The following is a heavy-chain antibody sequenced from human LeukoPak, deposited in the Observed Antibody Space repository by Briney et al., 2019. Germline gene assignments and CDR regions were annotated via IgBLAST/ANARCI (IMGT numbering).Heavy chain of an antibody. Sequence: GGSLRLSCTASGFTFSSYAMHWVRQAPGKGLEWVAVISYDGSNKYYADSVKGRFTISRDNSKNTLYLQMNSLRAEDTAVYYCARASDGMDVWGQGTTVTVSS. J-gene: IGHJ6*02. CDR1: GFTFSSYA. CDR2: ISYDGSNK. V-gene: IGHV3-30-3*01. CDR3: ARASDGMDV.